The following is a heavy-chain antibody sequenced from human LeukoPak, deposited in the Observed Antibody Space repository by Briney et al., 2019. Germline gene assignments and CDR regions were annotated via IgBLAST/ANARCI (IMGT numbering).Heavy chain of an antibody. CDR3: AREPSITMIVEDAFDI. CDR2: INPSGGST. D-gene: IGHD3-22*01. CDR1: GYTFTSYY. J-gene: IGHJ3*02. V-gene: IGHV1-46*01. Sequence: ASVKVSCKASGYTFTSYYMHWVRQAPGQGLEWMGIINPSGGSTSYAQKFQGRVTMTRDTSTSTVYMELSSLRSEDTAVYYCAREPSITMIVEDAFDIWGQGTMVTVSS.